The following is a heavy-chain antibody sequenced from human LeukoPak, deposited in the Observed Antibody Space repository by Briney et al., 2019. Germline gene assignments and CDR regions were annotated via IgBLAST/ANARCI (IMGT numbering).Heavy chain of an antibody. Sequence: PSETLSLTCAVYGGSFSGYYWSWIRQPPGKGLEWIGEINHSGSTNYNPSLKSRVTISVVTSKNQFSLKLSSVTAADTAVYYCARGRSVRAVVVAATYYFDYWGQGTLVTVSS. V-gene: IGHV4-34*01. D-gene: IGHD2-15*01. CDR3: ARGRSVRAVVVAATYYFDY. CDR1: GGSFSGYY. J-gene: IGHJ4*02. CDR2: INHSGST.